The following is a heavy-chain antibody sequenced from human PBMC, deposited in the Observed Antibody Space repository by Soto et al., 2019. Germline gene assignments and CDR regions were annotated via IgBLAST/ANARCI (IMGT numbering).Heavy chain of an antibody. CDR3: AIVAVCAFHRNWFDP. J-gene: IGHJ5*02. CDR2: IYHSGST. Sequence: SETLSLACAVYGGSISSGGYSWSWIRQPPGKGLEWIGYIYHSGSTYYNPSLKSRVTISVDRSKNQFSLKLRSVTAADTAVYYCAIVAVCAFHRNWFDPWGQGTLVTGSS. V-gene: IGHV4-30-2*01. CDR1: GGSISSGGYS.